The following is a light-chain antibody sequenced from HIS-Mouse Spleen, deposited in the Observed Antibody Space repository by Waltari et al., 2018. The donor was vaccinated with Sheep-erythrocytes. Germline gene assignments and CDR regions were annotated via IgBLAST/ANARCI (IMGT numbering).Light chain of an antibody. Sequence: QSALTQPRSVSGSPGQSVTISCTGTSSDVGGYNYVSWYQQHPGKAPKLMIYDVSKRPSGVPDRFSGSKYGNTASLTISGLQAEDEADYYGCSYAGSYNHVFATGTKVTVL. CDR2: DVS. CDR3: CSYAGSYNHV. J-gene: IGLJ1*01. V-gene: IGLV2-11*01. CDR1: SSDVGGYNY.